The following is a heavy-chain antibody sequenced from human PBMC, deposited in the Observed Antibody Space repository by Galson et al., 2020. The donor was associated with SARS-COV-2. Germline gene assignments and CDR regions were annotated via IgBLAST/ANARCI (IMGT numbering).Heavy chain of an antibody. CDR3: ARGHYFDWYFDL. CDR1: GYSFTSHC. Sequence: GESLKISCKGSGYSFTSHCIAWVRQMPGKGLEWMGIIYPGDSDTRYSPSFEGQVTIAADKSISTGYLQWSSLKASDTAMYYCARGHYFDWYFDLWGRGTRVSVSS. V-gene: IGHV5-51*01. CDR2: IYPGDSDT. J-gene: IGHJ2*01. D-gene: IGHD3-10*01.